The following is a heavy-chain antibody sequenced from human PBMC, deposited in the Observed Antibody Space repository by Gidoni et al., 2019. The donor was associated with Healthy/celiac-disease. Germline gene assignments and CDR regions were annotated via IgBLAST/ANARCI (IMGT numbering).Heavy chain of an antibody. Sequence: QVQLQASGPGLVKPSETLSLTCTAAGGSISSYYWSWIRQPPGKGLEGIGYIYYSGSTNYNPSLKTRVTISVDTSKNQFSLKLSSVTAADTAVYYCAREARSGGFDYWGQGTLVTVSS. D-gene: IGHD2-15*01. CDR2: IYYSGST. V-gene: IGHV4-59*01. J-gene: IGHJ4*02. CDR3: AREARSGGFDY. CDR1: GGSISSYY.